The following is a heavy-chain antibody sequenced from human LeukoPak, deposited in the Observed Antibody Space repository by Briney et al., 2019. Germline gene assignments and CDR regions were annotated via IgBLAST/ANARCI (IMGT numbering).Heavy chain of an antibody. CDR3: AKRTYCGSDCYFDF. CDR2: IGTGSSST. J-gene: IGHJ4*02. Sequence: GGSPRLSCAASGFTFSNYAMSWVRQAPGKGLEWVSAIGTGSSSTYYADSVKGRFTISRDNSKNTVYLQMTNLRAEDTALYYCAKRTYCGSDCYFDFWGQGTLVTVSS. CDR1: GFTFSNYA. D-gene: IGHD2-21*02. V-gene: IGHV3-23*01.